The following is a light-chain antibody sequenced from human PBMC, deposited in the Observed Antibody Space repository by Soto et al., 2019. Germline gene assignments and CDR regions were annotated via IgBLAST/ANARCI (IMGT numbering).Light chain of an antibody. CDR2: DAS. CDR1: QSVSSY. Sequence: EIVLTQSPATLSLSPGERATLSCRASQSVSSYLAWYQQKPGQAPRLLIYDASNRATGIPARLSGSGSGTDFTLTISSLVPEDFAVYYCQQRSNWPFLTFGGGTKVEIK. V-gene: IGKV3-11*01. J-gene: IGKJ4*01. CDR3: QQRSNWPFLT.